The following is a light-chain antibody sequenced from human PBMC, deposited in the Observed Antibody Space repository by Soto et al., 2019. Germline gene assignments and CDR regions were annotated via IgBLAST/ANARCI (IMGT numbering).Light chain of an antibody. CDR2: TAS. CDR3: QQNYNTPRT. V-gene: IGKV1-39*01. J-gene: IGKJ1*01. Sequence: DIQMTQSPSSLSASVGDRVTITCRTSQPISDYLNWYQQKPGKAPTLLIYTASNLQSGVPSRFSGSGSGTHFTLTISSLQPEDFATYYCQQNYNTPRTFGQGTKVDIK. CDR1: QPISDY.